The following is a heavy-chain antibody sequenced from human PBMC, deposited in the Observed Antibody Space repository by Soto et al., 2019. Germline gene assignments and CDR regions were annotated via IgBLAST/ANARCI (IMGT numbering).Heavy chain of an antibody. CDR1: GFTFSSYA. CDR2: ISGSGGST. J-gene: IGHJ6*03. CDR3: ATPCQWLLTHYYYYYYMDV. V-gene: IGHV3-23*01. Sequence: EVQLLESGGGLVQPGGSLRLSCAASGFTFSSYAMIWVRQAPGKGLEGVSAISGSGGSTYYADSEKGRFTISRDNPKNSLYLQMNSMRAEDTAVYYCATPCQWLLTHYYYYYYMDVWGKGTTVTVSS. D-gene: IGHD6-19*01.